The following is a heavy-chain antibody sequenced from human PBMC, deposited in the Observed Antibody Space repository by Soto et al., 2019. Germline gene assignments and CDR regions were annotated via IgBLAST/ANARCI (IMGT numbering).Heavy chain of an antibody. D-gene: IGHD3-22*01. J-gene: IGHJ3*02. V-gene: IGHV1-18*01. CDR1: GYTFTSYG. Sequence: ASVKVSCKASGYTFTSYGISWVRQAPGQGLEWMGWISAYNGNTNYAQKLQGRVTMTTDTSTSTAYMELRSLRSDDTAVYYCARVYYDSSGYYYVGVFDIWGQGTMVTVSS. CDR2: ISAYNGNT. CDR3: ARVYYDSSGYYYVGVFDI.